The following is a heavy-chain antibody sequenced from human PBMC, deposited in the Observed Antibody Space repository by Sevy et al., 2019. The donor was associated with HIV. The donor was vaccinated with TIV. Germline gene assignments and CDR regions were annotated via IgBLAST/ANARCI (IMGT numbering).Heavy chain of an antibody. V-gene: IGHV1-46*01. CDR3: ARGLGYYDSSGYYPFDY. CDR2: INPSGGST. D-gene: IGHD3-22*01. Sequence: ASVKVSCKASGYTFTSYHMHWVRQAPGQGLEWMGIINPSGGSTSYAQTFQGRVTMTTDTSTSTVYMELSSLRSEDTAVYYCARGLGYYDSSGYYPFDYWGQGTLVTVSS. CDR1: GYTFTSYH. J-gene: IGHJ4*02.